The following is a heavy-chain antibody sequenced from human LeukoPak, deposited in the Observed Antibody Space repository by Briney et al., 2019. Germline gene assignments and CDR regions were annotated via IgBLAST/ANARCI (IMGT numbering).Heavy chain of an antibody. V-gene: IGHV4-39*01. J-gene: IGHJ4*02. CDR3: ARHGSTDYFDY. CDR2: IYYSGST. CDR1: GGSISSTTSY. Sequence: PSETLSLTCAVSGGSISSTTSYWGWIRQPPGKGLEWIGRIYYSGSTFYNPSLRSRVTISVDTSKNQLSLRLSSVTAADTAVYYCARHGSTDYFDYWGQGTLVTVSS. D-gene: IGHD2-2*03.